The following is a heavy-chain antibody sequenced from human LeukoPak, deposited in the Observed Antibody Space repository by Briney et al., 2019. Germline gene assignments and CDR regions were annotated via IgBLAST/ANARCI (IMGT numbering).Heavy chain of an antibody. Sequence: SETLSLTCTVSGGSISSYYWSWTRQPPGKGLEWIGYIYTSGSTNYNPSLKSRVTISVDTSKNQFSLKLSSVTAADTAVYYCARRLRFDWFDPWGQGTLVTVSS. J-gene: IGHJ5*02. D-gene: IGHD4-17*01. CDR1: GGSISSYY. CDR3: ARRLRFDWFDP. V-gene: IGHV4-4*09. CDR2: IYTSGST.